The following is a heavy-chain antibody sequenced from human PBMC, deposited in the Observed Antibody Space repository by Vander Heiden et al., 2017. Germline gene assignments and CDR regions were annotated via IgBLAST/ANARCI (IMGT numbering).Heavy chain of an antibody. V-gene: IGHV3-48*02. CDR2: ISSSSSTI. CDR1: GFTFSGYS. D-gene: IGHD3-22*01. CDR3: ARDRGYYDSSETFDY. J-gene: IGHJ4*02. Sequence: EVQLVESGGGLVQPGGSLRLSCAASGFTFSGYSMNWVRQAPGKGLGWFSFISSSSSTIYYADSVKGRFTISRNNAKNSLYLQMNSLRDEDTAVYYCARDRGYYDSSETFDYWGQGTLVTVSS.